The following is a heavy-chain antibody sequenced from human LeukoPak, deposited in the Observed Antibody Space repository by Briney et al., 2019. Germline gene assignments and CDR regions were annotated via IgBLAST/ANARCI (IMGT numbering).Heavy chain of an antibody. CDR1: GFTFSNAW. CDR2: IKSKTDGGTT. CDR3: TTPDVFTRVNAFDI. V-gene: IGHV3-15*01. Sequence: PGGSLRLSCAASGFTFSNAWMSWVRQAPGKGLEWVGRIKSKTDGGTTDYAAPVKGRFTISRDDSKNTLYLQMNSLKTEDTAVYYCTTPDVFTRVNAFDIWGQGTMVTVSS. J-gene: IGHJ3*02. D-gene: IGHD3-22*01.